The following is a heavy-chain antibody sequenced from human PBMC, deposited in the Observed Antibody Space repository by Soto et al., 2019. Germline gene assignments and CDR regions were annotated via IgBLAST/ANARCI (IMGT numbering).Heavy chain of an antibody. V-gene: IGHV1-18*01. CDR3: TSDPVGGNWFDP. D-gene: IGHD1-26*01. CDR1: GYTFTSYD. Sequence: QVQLVQSGVEVKKPGASVKVSCKASGYTFTSYDISWVRQAPGQGLEWMGWTNPYNGNTNYAQKLQGRVTMTTDTSTSTAYMELRSLRSDDTAVYYCTSDPVGGNWFDPWGQGTLVTVSS. CDR2: TNPYNGNT. J-gene: IGHJ5*02.